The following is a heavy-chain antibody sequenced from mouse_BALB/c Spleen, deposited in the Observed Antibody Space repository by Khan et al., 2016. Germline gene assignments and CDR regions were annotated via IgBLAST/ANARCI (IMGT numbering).Heavy chain of an antibody. J-gene: IGHJ1*01. CDR1: GYSFTNYY. Sequence: VQLQQSGPELMKPGASVKISCKASGYSFTNYYMHWVKQSHGKSLEWIGCIDPFNGGTGYNLKFKGKATLTVDKSSSKAYMHLSSLTSEESAVYSTGTGDYNGSSYWYCAVWGAGTTVTVSS. CDR3: GTGDYNGSSYWYCAV. V-gene: IGHV1S135*01. CDR2: IDPFNGGT. D-gene: IGHD1-1*01.